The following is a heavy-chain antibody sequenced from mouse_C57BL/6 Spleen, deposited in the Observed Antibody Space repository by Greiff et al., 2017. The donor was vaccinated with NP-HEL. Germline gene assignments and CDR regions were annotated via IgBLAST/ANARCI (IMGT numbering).Heavy chain of an antibody. V-gene: IGHV8-8*01. D-gene: IGHD4-1*01. CDR3: APTGTGDPTWFAY. CDR1: GFSLSTFGMG. Sequence: QVQLKESGPGILQPSQTLSLTCSFSGFSLSTFGMGVGWIRQPSGKGLEWLAHIWWDDDKYSNPALKSRLTISKDTSKNQVCLKIANVDTADTATYYCAPTGTGDPTWFAYWGQGTLVTVSA. CDR2: IWWDDDK. J-gene: IGHJ3*01.